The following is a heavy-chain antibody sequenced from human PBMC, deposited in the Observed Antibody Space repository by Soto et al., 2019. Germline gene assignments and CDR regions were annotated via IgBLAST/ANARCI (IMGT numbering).Heavy chain of an antibody. V-gene: IGHV4-30-4*01. Sequence: SETLSLTCTVSGGSISSGDYYWSWIRQPPGKGLEWIGYIYYSGSTYYNPSLKSRVTISVDTSKNQFSLKLSSVTAADTAVYYCAREKYYYDSSGSIGHAFDIWGQGTMVTVSS. CDR1: GGSISSGDYY. J-gene: IGHJ3*02. D-gene: IGHD3-22*01. CDR2: IYYSGST. CDR3: AREKYYYDSSGSIGHAFDI.